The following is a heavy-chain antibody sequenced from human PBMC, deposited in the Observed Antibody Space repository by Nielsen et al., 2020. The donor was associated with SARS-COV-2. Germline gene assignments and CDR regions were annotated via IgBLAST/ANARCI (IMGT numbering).Heavy chain of an antibody. J-gene: IGHJ6*03. D-gene: IGHD4-17*01. CDR3: ARVMTTVTKWDYYYYYMDV. CDR2: INHSGST. V-gene: IGHV4-34*01. Sequence: WIRQPPGKGLEWIGEINHSGSTNYNPSLKSQVTISVDTSKNQFSLKLSSVTAADTAVYYCARVMTTVTKWDYYYYYMDVWGKGTTVTVSS.